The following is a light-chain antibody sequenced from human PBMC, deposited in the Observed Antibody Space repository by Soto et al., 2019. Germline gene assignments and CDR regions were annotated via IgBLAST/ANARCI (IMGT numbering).Light chain of an antibody. J-gene: IGKJ1*01. CDR3: QQYNSYST. CDR2: DVS. CDR1: QTISRW. V-gene: IGKV1-5*01. Sequence: DIQLTQSPSTLSASVGDRVTITCRASQTISRWLAWYQQKPGKAPKLLIHDVSSLQSGVSSRFSGSGSGTEFTLTISSLQPDDFATYFCQQYNSYSTFGQGTKVDIK.